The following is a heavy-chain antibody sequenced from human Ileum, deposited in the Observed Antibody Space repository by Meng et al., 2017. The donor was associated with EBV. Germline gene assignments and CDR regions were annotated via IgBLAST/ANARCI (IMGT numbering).Heavy chain of an antibody. CDR3: ARVEVGITSGDY. J-gene: IGHJ4*02. CDR1: GYTFTNYG. V-gene: IGHV1-18*01. CDR2: ISAYNGNT. Sequence: QVRLVQSGAEVKKPXXXXXXXCKASGYTFTNYGITWVRQAPGQGLEWMGWISAYNGNTNYAQTLQGRVTMTTDTSTSTAYMELRSLRSDDTAVYYCARVEVGITSGDYWGQGTLVTVSS. D-gene: IGHD1-26*01.